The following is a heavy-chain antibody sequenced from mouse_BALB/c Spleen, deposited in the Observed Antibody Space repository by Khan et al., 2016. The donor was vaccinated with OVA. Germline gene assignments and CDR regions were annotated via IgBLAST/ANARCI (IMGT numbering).Heavy chain of an antibody. CDR2: INPTSGYT. Sequence: QVQLQQSGAELAKPGASVKMSCKASGYTFTTYWMHWVKQRPGQGLEWIGYINPTSGYTDYNEKLKDRATLSADKSSSTAYMQLRSLTSKDYAVYYCTSDRIDYWGQGTTLTVSS. CDR1: GYTFTTYW. J-gene: IGHJ2*01. CDR3: TSDRIDY. V-gene: IGHV1-7*01.